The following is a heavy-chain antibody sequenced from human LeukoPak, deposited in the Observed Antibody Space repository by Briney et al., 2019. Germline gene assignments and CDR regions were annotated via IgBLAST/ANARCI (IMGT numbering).Heavy chain of an antibody. J-gene: IGHJ4*02. V-gene: IGHV4-31*03. CDR2: IYYSGST. D-gene: IGHD4-23*01. CDR1: GGSISSGGYY. CDR3: ARTTVVAKYFDY. Sequence: SQTLSLTCTVSGGSISSGGYYWSWIRQHPGKGLEWIGYIYYSGSTYYNPSLKSRVIISVDTSKNQFSLKLSSVTAADTAVYYYARTTVVAKYFDYWGQGTLVTVSS.